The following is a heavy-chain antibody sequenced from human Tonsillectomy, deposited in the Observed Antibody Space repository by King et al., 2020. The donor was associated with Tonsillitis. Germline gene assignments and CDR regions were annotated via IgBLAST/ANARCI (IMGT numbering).Heavy chain of an antibody. CDR2: IYSGGNT. D-gene: IGHD6-6*01. J-gene: IGHJ6*03. Sequence: VQLVESGGGFFQPGGSLRLSCAASGFTVSSNYMGWVRQAPGKGLEWVSLIYSGGNTYYADSVTGRFTISRDTSKNTLYLQMNSLRAEDTAVYYCARVAATYSSSSLVYYYNYMDVWGKGTTVTVSS. V-gene: IGHV3-53*01. CDR3: ARVAATYSSSSLVYYYNYMDV. CDR1: GFTVSSNY.